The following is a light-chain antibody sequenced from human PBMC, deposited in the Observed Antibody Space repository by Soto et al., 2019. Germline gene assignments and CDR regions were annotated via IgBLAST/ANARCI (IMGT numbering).Light chain of an antibody. Sequence: IVLTPFPAPLSLSLVTRATLSRKASQSVSMHLAWYQQKPGQAPRLLIYDTSNRATGIPARFSGSGSGTDFTLTICSLEPEDCAVYYCQQRRKWPRFGQGTKVEIK. CDR2: DTS. V-gene: IGKV3-11*01. J-gene: IGKJ1*01. CDR3: QQRRKWPR. CDR1: QSVSMH.